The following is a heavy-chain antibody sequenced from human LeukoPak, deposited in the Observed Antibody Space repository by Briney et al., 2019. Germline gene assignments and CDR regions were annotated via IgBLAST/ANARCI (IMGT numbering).Heavy chain of an antibody. CDR3: ANARYFDWLSAPGGGGY. CDR2: IIGSGRDT. CDR1: GFTFSTYA. D-gene: IGHD3-9*01. Sequence: GGSLRLSCTASGFTFSTYAMNWVRQAPGKRLEWVSSIIGSGRDTYYADSVKGRFTISRDNSKNTLYLQMNSLRAEDTAVYCCANARYFDWLSAPGGGGYWGQGTLVTVSS. J-gene: IGHJ4*02. V-gene: IGHV3-23*01.